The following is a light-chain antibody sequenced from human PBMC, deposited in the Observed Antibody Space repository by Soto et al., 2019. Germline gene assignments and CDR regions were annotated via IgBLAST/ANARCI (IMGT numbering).Light chain of an antibody. CDR1: QYVSNTY. CDR3: QQYGMSPFS. Sequence: EVALTQSPGTLSLSPGARATLSCRASQYVSNTYLAWYQQRPGQAPRLLIYGTSSRATGIPDRFSGSGSGTDFTLTISRLESEDLAVYYCQQYGMSPFSFGGGTKVEIK. V-gene: IGKV3-20*01. CDR2: GTS. J-gene: IGKJ4*01.